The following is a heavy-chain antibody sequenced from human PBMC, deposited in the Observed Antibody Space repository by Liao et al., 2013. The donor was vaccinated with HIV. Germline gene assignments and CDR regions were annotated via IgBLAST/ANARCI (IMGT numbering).Heavy chain of an antibody. CDR1: GGSISSYY. J-gene: IGHJ4*02. D-gene: IGHD2-15*01. CDR3: AREGGYCSGGSCRLYYFDY. Sequence: QVQLQESGPGLVKPSETLSLTCTVSGGSISSYYWSWIRQPAGKGLEWIGRIYSSGSANYNPSLKSRVTMSVDSSKNQFSLKLSSVTAADTAVYYCAREGGYCSGGSCRLYYFDYWGQGTLVTVSS. V-gene: IGHV4-4*07. CDR2: IYSSGSA.